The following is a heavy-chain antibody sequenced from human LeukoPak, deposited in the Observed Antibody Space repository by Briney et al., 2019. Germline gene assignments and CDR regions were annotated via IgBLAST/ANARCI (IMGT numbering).Heavy chain of an antibody. CDR3: ARLGGYNLSRNAFDI. V-gene: IGHV4-39*01. D-gene: IGHD5-24*01. J-gene: IGHJ3*02. CDR1: GGSVSSTAYY. Sequence: PSETLSLTCTVSGGSVSSTAYYWGWIRQTPGKGLEWIGNAYVNGHTYYNPSLKSRVTIVVDTSKNEFSLKLSSVTAADTAVYYCARLGGYNLSRNAFDIWGRGTLGTVSS. CDR2: AYVNGHT.